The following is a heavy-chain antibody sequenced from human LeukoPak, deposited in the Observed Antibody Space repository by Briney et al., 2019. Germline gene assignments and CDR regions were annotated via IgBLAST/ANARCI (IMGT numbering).Heavy chain of an antibody. CDR3: ARESVTMIVVVPVFDY. V-gene: IGHV3-30*19. CDR1: GFTFSSYG. Sequence: PGGSLRLSCAASGFTFSSYGMHWVRQAPGKGLEWVAVISYDGSNKYYADSVKGRFTISRDNSKNTLYLQMNSLRAEDTAVYYCARESVTMIVVVPVFDYWGQGTLVTVSS. D-gene: IGHD3-22*01. J-gene: IGHJ4*02. CDR2: ISYDGSNK.